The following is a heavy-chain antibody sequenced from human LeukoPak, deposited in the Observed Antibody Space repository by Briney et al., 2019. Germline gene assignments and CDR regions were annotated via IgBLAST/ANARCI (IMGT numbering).Heavy chain of an antibody. CDR3: ARHSRYGDFDY. CDR1: GGSISTYY. D-gene: IGHD4-17*01. J-gene: IGHJ4*02. Sequence: SETLSLTCTVSGGSISTYYWSWIRQPPRKGLGWIAYIYYSRSTSYNPSLKTRATISVDMSKNQFSLKLSSVTAADTAVYYCARHSRYGDFDYWGQGTLLTVSS. V-gene: IGHV4-59*08. CDR2: IYYSRST.